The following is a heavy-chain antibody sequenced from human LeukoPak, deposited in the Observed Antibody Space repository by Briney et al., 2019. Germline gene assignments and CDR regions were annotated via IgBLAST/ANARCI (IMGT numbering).Heavy chain of an antibody. CDR2: ISSSSSYI. CDR1: GFTFSSYS. V-gene: IGHV3-21*01. CDR3: ARDSLVYYGSGSYPYYFDY. J-gene: IGHJ4*02. D-gene: IGHD3-10*01. Sequence: GGSLRLSCAASGFTFSSYSMNWVRQAPGKGLEWVSSISSSSSYIYYADSVKGRFTISRDNAKNSLYLQMNSLRAEDTAVYYCARDSLVYYGSGSYPYYFDYWGQGTLVTVSS.